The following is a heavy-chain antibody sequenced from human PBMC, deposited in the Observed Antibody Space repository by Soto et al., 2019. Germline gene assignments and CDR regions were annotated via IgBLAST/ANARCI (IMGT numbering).Heavy chain of an antibody. CDR3: ASHYDMWSGYLSPVDY. V-gene: IGHV3-11*01. CDR2: IDTSGTKI. CDR1: GYTFSDYY. J-gene: IGHJ4*02. D-gene: IGHD3-3*01. Sequence: QVQLVESGGDLVKPGGSLRLSCAASGYTFSDYYMSWIRQAPGKGLEWISYIDTSGTKIYYADSVKGRFTITSYNDKNSLYLEMNSLRDEDTAVYYCASHYDMWSGYLSPVDYWGQGTLVTVSS.